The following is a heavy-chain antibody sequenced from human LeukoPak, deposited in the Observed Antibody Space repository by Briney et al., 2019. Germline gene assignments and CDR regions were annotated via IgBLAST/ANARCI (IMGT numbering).Heavy chain of an antibody. CDR2: IRYDGSNK. CDR3: AKDTVKVKTISRVPHYMDV. V-gene: IGHV3-30*02. Sequence: GGSLRLSCAASGSTFSSYGMYWVRQAPGKGLEWVAFIRYDGSNKYYADSLKGRFTISRDYSKNTLYLHMNSLRPEDTAVYYCAKDTVKVKTISRVPHYMDVWGTGTTVTISS. D-gene: IGHD5-12*01. J-gene: IGHJ6*03. CDR1: GSTFSSYG.